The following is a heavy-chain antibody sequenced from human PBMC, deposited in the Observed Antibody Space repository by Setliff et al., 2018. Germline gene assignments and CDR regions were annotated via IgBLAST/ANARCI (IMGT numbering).Heavy chain of an antibody. D-gene: IGHD3-10*01. CDR3: ARDATRFKMYRGIKIRFYHIDV. J-gene: IGHJ6*03. V-gene: IGHV3-7*01. CDR2: IKEDGTER. CDR1: GFALSSSW. Sequence: GGSLRLSCGVTGFALSSSWMSWVRQALGKGLEWVANIKEDGTERNYVDSVKGRFIISRDNARNSLFLQLTSLRAEDAAVYYCARDATRFKMYRGIKIRFYHIDVWGKGTTVTVSS.